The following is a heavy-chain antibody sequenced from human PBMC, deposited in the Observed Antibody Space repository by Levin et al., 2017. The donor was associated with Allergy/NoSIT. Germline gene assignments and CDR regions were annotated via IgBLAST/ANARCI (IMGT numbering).Heavy chain of an antibody. J-gene: IGHJ4*02. V-gene: IGHV3-33*01. Sequence: GGPLRLSCAASGFTFSDYGMHWVRLAPGKGLEWVAVLWSGGSNKYYTDSVKGRFTISRDNSKNTLYLQMNNLRAEDTAVYYCATGYTYGSPFDYWGQGTLVTVSS. CDR1: GFTFSDYG. D-gene: IGHD5-18*01. CDR3: ATGYTYGSPFDY. CDR2: LWSGGSNK.